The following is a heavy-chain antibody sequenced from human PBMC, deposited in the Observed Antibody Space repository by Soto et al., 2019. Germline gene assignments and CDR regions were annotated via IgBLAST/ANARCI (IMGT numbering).Heavy chain of an antibody. Sequence: PSETLSLTRTVPGDSISSSNSFWGWIRHPPGKGLEWLGNIYYSGNTYYKPSLKSRVTISIDTSKNQCSLKRNPVTAPATAVYLCARHGRTSGRFSTSSVRNEFVYWGQGALVTAST. J-gene: IGHJ4*02. CDR1: GDSISSSNSF. CDR2: IYYSGNT. V-gene: IGHV4-39*01. CDR3: ARHGRTSGRFSTSSVRNEFVY. D-gene: IGHD6-6*01.